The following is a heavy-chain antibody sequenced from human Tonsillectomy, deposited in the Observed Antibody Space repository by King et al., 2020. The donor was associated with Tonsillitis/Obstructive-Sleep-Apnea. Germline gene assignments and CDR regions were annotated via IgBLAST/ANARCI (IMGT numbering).Heavy chain of an antibody. V-gene: IGHV3-15*01. J-gene: IGHJ4*02. CDR3: ARGTTDTTQPFDY. CDR2: IKSETHGGTT. Sequence: VQLVESGGGLVKPGGSLRLSCAASGFTFTDAWTSWVRQAPGKGLEWVGRIKSETHGGTTDYAAPVKGRFTISRDDSKATLYLQINSLKIEDTAVYYCARGTTDTTQPFDYWGQGTLVTVSS. D-gene: IGHD4-17*01. CDR1: GFTFTDAW.